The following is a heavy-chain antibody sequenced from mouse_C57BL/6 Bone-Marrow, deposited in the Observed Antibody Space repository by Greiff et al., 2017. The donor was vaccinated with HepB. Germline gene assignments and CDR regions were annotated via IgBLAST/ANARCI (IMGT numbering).Heavy chain of an antibody. D-gene: IGHD1-1*01. CDR3: ASSLYYGSSLDY. Sequence: QVQLQQPGAELVKPGASVKMSCKASGYTFTSYWITWVKQRPGQGLEWIGDIYPGSGSTNYNEKFKSKATLTVDTSSSTAYMQHSSLTSADSAVYYCASSLYYGSSLDYWGQGTTLTVSS. V-gene: IGHV1-55*01. J-gene: IGHJ2*01. CDR1: GYTFTSYW. CDR2: IYPGSGST.